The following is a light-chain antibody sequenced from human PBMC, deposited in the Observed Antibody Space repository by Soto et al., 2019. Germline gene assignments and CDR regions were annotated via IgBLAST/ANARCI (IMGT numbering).Light chain of an antibody. V-gene: IGKV1-27*01. Sequence: DIQLTQSPSSLSASVGDRVTITCRASQDISNFVAWYQQKPGKVPKLLIFSASTLQSGVPSRFSGGGSGTEFTLSTASLRPEDVVTFYCQKYQSAPPPFGHGTRVETK. CDR2: SAS. CDR3: QKYQSAPPP. J-gene: IGKJ1*01. CDR1: QDISNF.